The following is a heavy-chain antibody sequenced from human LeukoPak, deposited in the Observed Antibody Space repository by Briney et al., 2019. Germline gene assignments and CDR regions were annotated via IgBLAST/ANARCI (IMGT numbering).Heavy chain of an antibody. Sequence: GRSLRLSCAASGFTFSSYGMHWVRQAPGKGLEWVAVISYDGSNKYYAGSVKGRFTISRDNSKNTLYLQMNSLRAEDTAVYYCAKDYYYYDSSGYDAFDIWGQGTMVTVSS. CDR2: ISYDGSNK. CDR3: AKDYYYYDSSGYDAFDI. J-gene: IGHJ3*02. D-gene: IGHD3-22*01. V-gene: IGHV3-30*18. CDR1: GFTFSSYG.